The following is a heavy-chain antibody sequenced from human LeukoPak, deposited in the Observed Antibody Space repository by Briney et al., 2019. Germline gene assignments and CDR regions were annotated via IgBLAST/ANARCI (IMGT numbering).Heavy chain of an antibody. J-gene: IGHJ3*02. Sequence: NPSETLSLTSAVSGYSISSGYYWGWIRQSPGKGLEWIGSLSHSGTTYYIPSLESRVIISGDTSKNHFSLKLNSVTAADTAVYYCARHLVFVVVAATMDAFDIWGQGTMVTVSS. V-gene: IGHV4-38-2*01. CDR1: GYSISSGYY. D-gene: IGHD2-21*02. CDR3: ARHLVFVVVAATMDAFDI. CDR2: LSHSGTT.